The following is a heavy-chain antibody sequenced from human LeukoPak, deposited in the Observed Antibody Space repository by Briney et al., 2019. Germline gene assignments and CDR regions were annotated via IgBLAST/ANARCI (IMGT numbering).Heavy chain of an antibody. CDR2: INPNSGGT. CDR1: GYTFTDYY. CDR3: ARASYYYDSSGYPGYYFDY. Sequence: ASVKVSCKASGYTFTDYYMHWVRQAPGQGLEWMGWINPNSGGTNYAQKFQGRATMTRDTSISTAYMELSRLRSDDTAVYYCARASYYYDSSGYPGYYFDYWGQGTLVTVSS. J-gene: IGHJ4*02. D-gene: IGHD3-22*01. V-gene: IGHV1-2*02.